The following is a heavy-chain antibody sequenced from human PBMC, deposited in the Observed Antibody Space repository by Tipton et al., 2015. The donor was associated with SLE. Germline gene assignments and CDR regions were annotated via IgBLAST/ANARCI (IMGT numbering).Heavy chain of an antibody. D-gene: IGHD1-26*01. CDR2: IWFDGNSE. Sequence: SLRLSCAASGFTFSTHGMHWVRQAPGKGLEWVAVIWFDGNSESYADSVKGRFTISRDNSRSTVYLQMNSLRAEDTSVYYCAKDHSGHGGHDAPDFWGQGTMVTVSS. V-gene: IGHV3-33*06. J-gene: IGHJ3*01. CDR3: AKDHSGHGGHDAPDF. CDR1: GFTFSTHG.